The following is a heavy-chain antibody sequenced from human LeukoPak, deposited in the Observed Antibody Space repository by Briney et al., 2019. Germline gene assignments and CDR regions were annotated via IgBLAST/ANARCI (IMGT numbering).Heavy chain of an antibody. J-gene: IGHJ4*02. CDR1: GFTFCSYA. CDR2: ISYDGSNK. Sequence: GRSLRLSCAASGFTFCSYAMHWVRQAPGKGLEWVAVISYDGSNKYYADSVKGRFTISRDNSKNTLYLQMNSLRAEDTAVYYCARDPDGIAAAGTTYWGQGTLVTVSS. CDR3: ARDPDGIAAAGTTY. V-gene: IGHV3-30*04. D-gene: IGHD6-13*01.